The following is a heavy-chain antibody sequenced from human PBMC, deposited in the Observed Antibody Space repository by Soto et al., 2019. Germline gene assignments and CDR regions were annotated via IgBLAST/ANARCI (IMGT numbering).Heavy chain of an antibody. J-gene: IGHJ4*02. V-gene: IGHV1-2*02. CDR3: GRGRSGQIVVFF. CDR1: GYTFTGHY. CDR2: IGPETGAT. D-gene: IGHD1-26*01. Sequence: AAVKVSCKASGYTFTGHYIHWVRQAPEQGPEWMGEIGPETGATRYAQKFQGRVTMTRDMSITTVYMELNNLSPDDTAVYYCGRGRSGQIVVFFWGQGTPVTVSS.